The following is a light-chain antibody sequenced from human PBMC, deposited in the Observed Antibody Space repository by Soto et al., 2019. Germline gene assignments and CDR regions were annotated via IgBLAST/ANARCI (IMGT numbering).Light chain of an antibody. Sequence: SVLTQPASVSGSPGQSITISCTGTSGDGGGYNYVSWYQHHPGKAPKLMIYDVSNRPSGVSNRFSGSKSGNTASLSISGLQPEDEADYYCSSYRTSNTRQIVCGTGTKVTVL. CDR2: DVS. V-gene: IGLV2-14*03. CDR3: SSYRTSNTRQIV. J-gene: IGLJ1*01. CDR1: SGDGGGYNY.